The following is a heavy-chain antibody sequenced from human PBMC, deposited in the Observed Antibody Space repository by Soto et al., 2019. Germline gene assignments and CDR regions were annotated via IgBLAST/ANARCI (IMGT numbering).Heavy chain of an antibody. V-gene: IGHV3-21*01. CDR3: ARGYAIAAAGPDAFDI. CDR2: ISSSSSYI. Sequence: EVQLVESGGGLVKPGGSLRLSCAASGFTFSSYSMNWDRQAPGKGLEWVSSISSSSSYIYYADSVKGRFTISRDNAKNSLYLQMNSLRAEDTAVYYCARGYAIAAAGPDAFDIWGQGTMVTVSS. D-gene: IGHD6-13*01. CDR1: GFTFSSYS. J-gene: IGHJ3*02.